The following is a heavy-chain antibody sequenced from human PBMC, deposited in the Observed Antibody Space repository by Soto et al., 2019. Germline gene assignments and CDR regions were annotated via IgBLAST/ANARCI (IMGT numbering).Heavy chain of an antibody. CDR2: ISYDGSNK. Sequence: GGSLRLSCAASGFTFSSYGMHWVRQAPGKGLEWVAVISYDGSNKYYADSVKGRFTISRDNSKNTLYLQMNSLRAEDTAVYYCAKDGYNWNYNEYYYGMDVWGQGTTVTVSS. V-gene: IGHV3-30*18. CDR3: AKDGYNWNYNEYYYGMDV. D-gene: IGHD1-7*01. CDR1: GFTFSSYG. J-gene: IGHJ6*02.